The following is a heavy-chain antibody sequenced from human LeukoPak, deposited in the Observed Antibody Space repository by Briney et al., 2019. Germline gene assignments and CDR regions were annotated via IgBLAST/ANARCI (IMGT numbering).Heavy chain of an antibody. Sequence: SETLSLTCTVSGGSVSNSLYYWSWIRQPPGKGLEWIGYIYYSGSTNYNPSLKSRVTISVDTSKNRFSLKLSSVTAADTAVYYCARGGSTSYREFLYNWFDPWGQGTLVTVSS. V-gene: IGHV4-61*01. J-gene: IGHJ5*02. CDR1: GGSVSNSLYY. CDR2: IYYSGST. D-gene: IGHD3-10*01. CDR3: ARGGSTSYREFLYNWFDP.